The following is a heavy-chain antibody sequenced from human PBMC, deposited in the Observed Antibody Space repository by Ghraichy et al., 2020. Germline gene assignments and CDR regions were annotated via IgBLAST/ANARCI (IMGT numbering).Heavy chain of an antibody. D-gene: IGHD3-3*01. CDR3: ARQSRFYYYAMDV. V-gene: IGHV4-39*01. CDR2: IDYSGRA. J-gene: IGHJ6*02. Sequence: LETLSLTCNVSGGSIYSSHYYWGLIRQPPGKGLEWIGSIDYSGRAYYNPSLESRLTMSLDTSKNQFSLKMKSVTVADMAVYYCARQSRFYYYAMDVWGQGSTVIVSS. CDR1: GGSIYSSHYY.